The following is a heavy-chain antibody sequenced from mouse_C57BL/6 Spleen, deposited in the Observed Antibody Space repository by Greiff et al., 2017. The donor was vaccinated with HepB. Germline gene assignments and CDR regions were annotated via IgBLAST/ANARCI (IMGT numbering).Heavy chain of an antibody. J-gene: IGHJ4*01. CDR2: INPSNGGT. Sequence: VQLQQSGTELLKPGASVKLSCKASGYTFTSYWMHWVKQRPGQGLEWIGNINPSNGGTNYNEKFKSKATLTVDKSSSTAYMQLSSLTSEDSAVYYCALLCNYYAMDYWGQGTSVTVSS. CDR3: ALLCNYYAMDY. D-gene: IGHD2-10*01. V-gene: IGHV1-53*01. CDR1: GYTFTSYW.